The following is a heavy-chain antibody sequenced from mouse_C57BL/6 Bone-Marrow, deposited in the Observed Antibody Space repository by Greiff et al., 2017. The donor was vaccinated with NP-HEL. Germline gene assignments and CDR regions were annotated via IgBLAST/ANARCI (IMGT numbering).Heavy chain of an antibody. D-gene: IGHD4-1*01. CDR1: GYTFTSYW. Sequence: QVQLQQPGAELVKPGASVKLSCKASGYTFTSYWMHWVRQTPGQGLEWIGMIHPNSGSTNYNEKFKSKATLTVDKSSSPAYMQLSSLASEDTAVYYCARGRAGAVDYWGQGTTLTVSS. CDR3: ARGRAGAVDY. J-gene: IGHJ2*01. CDR2: IHPNSGST. V-gene: IGHV1-64*01.